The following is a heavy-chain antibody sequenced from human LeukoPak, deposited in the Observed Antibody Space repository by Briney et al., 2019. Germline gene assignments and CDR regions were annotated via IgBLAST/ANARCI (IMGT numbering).Heavy chain of an antibody. CDR2: IHSSGTT. D-gene: IGHD6-25*01. V-gene: IGHV4-59*01. J-gene: IGHJ5*02. Sequence: SETLSLTCTVSGDXISAYYCSWIRQPPGKGLEWIAFIHSSGTTNYNPSLKSRVSISLDTSNNHFSLKVNSVTAADTAVYYCARGGASSEWFDPWGQGTLVTVSS. CDR3: ARGGASSEWFDP. CDR1: GDXISAYY.